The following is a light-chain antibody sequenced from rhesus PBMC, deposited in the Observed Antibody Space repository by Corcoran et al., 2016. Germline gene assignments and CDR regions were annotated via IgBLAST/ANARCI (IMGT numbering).Light chain of an antibody. CDR2: YAA. CDR3: QQYNKSPLT. V-gene: IGKV1-66*01. Sequence: DIQMTQSPSSLSASVGDRVTITCRASQGINNYLSWYQQKPGKAPKPLIYYAASFETGVPSRFSGSRSGTDYTLTISSLQPEDIATYYCQQYNKSPLTFGGGTKVEIK. J-gene: IGKJ4*01. CDR1: QGINNY.